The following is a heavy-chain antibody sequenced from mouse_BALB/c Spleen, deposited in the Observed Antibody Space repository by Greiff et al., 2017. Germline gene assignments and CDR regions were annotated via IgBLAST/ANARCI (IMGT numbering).Heavy chain of an antibody. V-gene: IGHV5-12-2*01. D-gene: IGHD1-1*01. CDR3: ARQRSLRSYAMDY. J-gene: IGHJ4*01. CDR1: GFTFSSYT. Sequence: EVKLMESGGGLVQPGGSLKLSCAASGFTFSSYTMSWVRQTPEKRLEWVAYISNGGGSTYYPDTVKGRFTISRDNAKNTLYLQMSSLKSEDTAMYYCARQRSLRSYAMDYWGQGTSVTVSS. CDR2: ISNGGGST.